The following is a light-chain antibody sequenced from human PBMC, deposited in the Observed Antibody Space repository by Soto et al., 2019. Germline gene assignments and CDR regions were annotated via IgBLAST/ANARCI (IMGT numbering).Light chain of an antibody. CDR2: DAS. CDR1: QSVSRN. CDR3: KQYNNWPIT. V-gene: IGKV3D-15*01. Sequence: EIVMTQSPATLSVSPGERATLSCRASQSVSRNLAWYQQKPGQAPRLLIYDASTRATGTPARFSGSGSGTKFTLSISSLQSEDFAVYYCKQYNNWPITFGQGTRLEIK. J-gene: IGKJ5*01.